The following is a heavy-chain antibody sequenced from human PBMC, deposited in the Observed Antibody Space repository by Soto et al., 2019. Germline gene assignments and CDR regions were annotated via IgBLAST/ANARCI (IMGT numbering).Heavy chain of an antibody. J-gene: IGHJ4*02. D-gene: IGHD3-16*02. CDR3: ARVNCYRGLHVRRLSRKFFDY. CDR1: GYTFTSYG. V-gene: IGHV1-18*01. CDR2: ISAYNGNT. Sequence: GASVKVSCKASGYTFTSYGISWVRQAPGQGLEWMGWISAYNGNTNYAQKLQGRVSMTTDTSTSTAYMELRSLRSDDTAVYYCARVNCYRGLHVRRLSRKFFDYWGQGTLVTVSS.